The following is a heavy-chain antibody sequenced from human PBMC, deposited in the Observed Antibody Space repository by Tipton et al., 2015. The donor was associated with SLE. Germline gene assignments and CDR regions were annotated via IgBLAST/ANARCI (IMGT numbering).Heavy chain of an antibody. D-gene: IGHD1-26*01. CDR1: GGPFSSYT. CDR2: IIPILGIA. CDR3: ARVGGGSYYFDY. J-gene: IGHJ4*02. Sequence: QSGAEVKKPGSSVKVSCKASGGPFSSYTISWVRQAPGQGLEWLGRIIPILGIANYAQKFQGRVTITADKSTSTAYMGLSSLRAEDTTVYYCARVGGGSYYFDYWGQGTLVTVSS. V-gene: IGHV1-69*04.